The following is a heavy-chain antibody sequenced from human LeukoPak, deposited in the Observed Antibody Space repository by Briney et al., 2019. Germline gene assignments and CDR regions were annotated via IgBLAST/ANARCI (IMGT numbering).Heavy chain of an antibody. CDR1: GYSISSGYY. D-gene: IGHD1-1*01. J-gene: IGHJ4*02. CDR3: EGQIETALYDY. V-gene: IGHV4-38-2*02. Sequence: SETLSLTCTVSGYSISSGYYWGWIRQPPGKGLEWIGSIYHSGSTYYNPSLKSRVTISVDTSKNQFSLKLSSVTAADTAVYYCEGQIETALYDYWGQGTLVTVSS. CDR2: IYHSGST.